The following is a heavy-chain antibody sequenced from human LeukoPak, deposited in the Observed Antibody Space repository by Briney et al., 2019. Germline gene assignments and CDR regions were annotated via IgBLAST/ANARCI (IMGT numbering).Heavy chain of an antibody. CDR1: GFTFSSYD. CDR2: IWYDGSNK. V-gene: IGHV3-33*08. Sequence: GRSLRLSCGVSGFTFSSYDMHWVRQAPGKGLEWVAVIWYDGSNKYYADSVKGRFTISRDNSKNTLYLQMNNLRAEDTAVYYCARDQIPGGDWLPRLYGMDVWGQGTTVTVSS. CDR3: ARDQIPGGDWLPRLYGMDV. J-gene: IGHJ6*02. D-gene: IGHD3-9*01.